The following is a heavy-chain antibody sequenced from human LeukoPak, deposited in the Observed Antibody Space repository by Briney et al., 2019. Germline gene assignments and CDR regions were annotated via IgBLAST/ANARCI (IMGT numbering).Heavy chain of an antibody. CDR1: GFPFSSYW. CDR2: IKQDGSKK. Sequence: GGSLRLSCVASGFPFSSYWMTWVRQAPGKGLEWVANIKQDGSKKSYVDSVKGRFTISRDNSKNTLYLQMNSLRAEDTAVYYCARMTTKQTGSDYWGQGTLVTVSS. D-gene: IGHD4-17*01. J-gene: IGHJ4*02. CDR3: ARMTTKQTGSDY. V-gene: IGHV3-7*03.